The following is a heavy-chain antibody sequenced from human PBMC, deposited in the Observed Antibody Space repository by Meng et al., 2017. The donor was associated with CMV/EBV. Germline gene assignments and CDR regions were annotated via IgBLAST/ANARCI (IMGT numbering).Heavy chain of an antibody. J-gene: IGHJ3*02. CDR1: GASVSSNSAA. Sequence: SETLSLTCAISGASVSSNSAAWNWIRQSPSRGLEWLGRTYYRSKWYNDYAVSVKSRITINPDTSKNQFSLQLNSVTPEDTAVYYCARDGLSIVVVPAAIRGSGWANGAFDIWGQGTMVTVSS. V-gene: IGHV6-1*01. CDR2: TYYRSKWYN. CDR3: ARDGLSIVVVPAAIRGSGWANGAFDI. D-gene: IGHD2-2*02.